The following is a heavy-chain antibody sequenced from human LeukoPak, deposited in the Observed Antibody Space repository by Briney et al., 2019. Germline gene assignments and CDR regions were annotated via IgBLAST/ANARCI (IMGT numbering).Heavy chain of an antibody. D-gene: IGHD3-3*01. V-gene: IGHV4-34*01. CDR1: GGSFSGYY. CDR2: INHSGST. J-gene: IGHJ4*02. CDR3: ARIRTYRRFLEWYSSIYFDY. Sequence: SETLSLTCAVYGGSFSGYYWSWIRQPPGKGLEWIGEINHSGSTNYNPSLKSRVTISVDTSKNQFSLKLSSVTAADTAVYYCARIRTYRRFLEWYSSIYFDYWGQGTLVTVSS.